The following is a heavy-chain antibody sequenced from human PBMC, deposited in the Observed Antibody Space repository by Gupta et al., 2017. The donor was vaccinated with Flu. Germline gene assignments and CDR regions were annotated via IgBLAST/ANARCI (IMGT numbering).Heavy chain of an antibody. J-gene: IGHJ4*02. Sequence: PGNVLGWVSAISASGGSTYYADSVKGRFTFSTDNAKNTLYLQLNGLRAEDTAVYYCAKRGECSSTSFRYFDYWGQGTLVTVSS. CDR2: ISASGGST. D-gene: IGHD2-2*01. V-gene: IGHV3-23*01. CDR3: AKRGECSSTSFRYFDY.